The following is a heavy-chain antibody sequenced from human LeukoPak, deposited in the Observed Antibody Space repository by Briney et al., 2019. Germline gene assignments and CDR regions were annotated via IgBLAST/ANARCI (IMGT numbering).Heavy chain of an antibody. J-gene: IGHJ4*02. D-gene: IGHD6-13*01. CDR2: ISYDGSNK. Sequence: GRSLRLSCAASGFTFSSYGVHWVRRAPGKGLEWVAVISYDGSNKYYADSVKGRFTISRDNSKNTLYLQMNSLRAEDTAVYYCAKDPYSSSWLIDYWGQGTLVTVSS. V-gene: IGHV3-30*18. CDR1: GFTFSSYG. CDR3: AKDPYSSSWLIDY.